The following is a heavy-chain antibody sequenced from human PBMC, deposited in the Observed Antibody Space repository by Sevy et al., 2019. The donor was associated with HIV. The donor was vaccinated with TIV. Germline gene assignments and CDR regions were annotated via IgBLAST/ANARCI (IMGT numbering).Heavy chain of an antibody. V-gene: IGHV3-33*01. Sequence: GGSLRLSCAASGFTFSNYGMHWVRQAPGKGLEWVAVIWNEGSNKYYADSVKGRFTISRDNSKNTLYLQMNSLRVEDTAVYFCARGGDFNDRSAKRDFDYWGQGTLVIVSS. CDR1: GFTFSNYG. D-gene: IGHD3-22*01. CDR3: ARGGDFNDRSAKRDFDY. J-gene: IGHJ4*02. CDR2: IWNEGSNK.